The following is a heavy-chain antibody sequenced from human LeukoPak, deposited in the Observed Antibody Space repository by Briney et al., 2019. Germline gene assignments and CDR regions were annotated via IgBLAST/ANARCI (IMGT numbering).Heavy chain of an antibody. CDR3: ARVLIAAAGANRRFDP. CDR1: GYSISSGYY. V-gene: IGHV4-38-2*02. D-gene: IGHD6-13*01. Sequence: SKTLSLTCTVSGYSISSGYYWGWIRQPPGKGLEWIGSIYHSGSTYYNPSLKSRVTISVDTSKNQFSLKLSSVTAADTAVYYCARVLIAAAGANRRFDPWGQGTLVTVSS. J-gene: IGHJ5*02. CDR2: IYHSGST.